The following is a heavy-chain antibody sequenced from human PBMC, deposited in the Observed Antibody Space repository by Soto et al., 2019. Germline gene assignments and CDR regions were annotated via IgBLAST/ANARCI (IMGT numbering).Heavy chain of an antibody. CDR3: ARDGVLRLRELSLDYYYGMEI. CDR1: GFTFTNYD. D-gene: IGHD3-16*02. Sequence: QVRLVESGGGVVRLGRSLRLSCAASGFTFTNYDMHWVRQAPGKGLEWVAVVSYDGSSEDYAASVKGRFTISRDNSKDTLFLQMNNLRAEDTAVYYCARDGVLRLRELSLDYYYGMEIWGQGTTVTVSS. J-gene: IGHJ6*02. V-gene: IGHV3-33*05. CDR2: VSYDGSSE.